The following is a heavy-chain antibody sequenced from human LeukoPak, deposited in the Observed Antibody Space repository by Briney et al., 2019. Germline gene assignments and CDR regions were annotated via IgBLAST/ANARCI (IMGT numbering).Heavy chain of an antibody. V-gene: IGHV4-34*01. J-gene: IGHJ4*02. D-gene: IGHD3-10*01. Sequence: SETPSLTCAVYGGSFSGYYWSWIRQPPGKGLEWIGEINHSGSTNYNPSLKSRVTISVDTSKNQFSLKLSSVTAADTAVYYCARARGVISYWGQGTLVTVSS. CDR2: INHSGST. CDR1: GGSFSGYY. CDR3: ARARGVISY.